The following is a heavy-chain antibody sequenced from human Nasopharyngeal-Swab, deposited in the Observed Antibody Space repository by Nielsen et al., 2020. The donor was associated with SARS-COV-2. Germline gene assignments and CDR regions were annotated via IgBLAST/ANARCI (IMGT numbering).Heavy chain of an antibody. CDR1: GFSFSTYW. CDR2: IDTDGAIT. D-gene: IGHD2-15*01. V-gene: IGHV3-74*01. CDR3: ARDVGGRDNY. Sequence: GASLKISCAASGFSFSTYWMHWVRQSPGKGLLWVSRIDTDGAITNYADSVKGRFTISRDNTKNTLYLQMNSLRADDTAVYYCARDVGGRDNYWGQGALVTVSS. J-gene: IGHJ4*02.